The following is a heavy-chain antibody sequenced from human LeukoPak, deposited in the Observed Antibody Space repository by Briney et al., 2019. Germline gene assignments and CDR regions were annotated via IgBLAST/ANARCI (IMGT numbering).Heavy chain of an antibody. V-gene: IGHV3-7*04. D-gene: IGHD6-19*01. J-gene: IGHJ4*02. CDR1: GFIFSDHW. CDR2: IKEDGSEK. CDR3: ARGRGWVFDY. Sequence: GGSLRLSCAASGFIFSDHWMSWFRQAPGKGLEWVANIKEDGSEKYYVDSVKGRLTISRDNAKNALYLQINSLRDEDTAVYYCARGRGWVFDYWGQGTLVTVSS.